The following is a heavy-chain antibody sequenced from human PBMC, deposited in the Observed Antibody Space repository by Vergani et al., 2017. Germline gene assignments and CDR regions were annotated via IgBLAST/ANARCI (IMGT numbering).Heavy chain of an antibody. CDR2: IYTSGST. Sequence: QVQLQESGPGLVKPSQTLSLTCTVSGGSISSGSYYWSWIRQPAGKGLEWIGRIYTSGSTNYNPSLKSRVTISVDTSKNQFSLKLSSVTAADTAVYYCARVCGGDCYSFDYWGQGTLVTGSS. J-gene: IGHJ4*02. V-gene: IGHV4-61*02. D-gene: IGHD2-21*02. CDR3: ARVCGGDCYSFDY. CDR1: GGSISSGSYY.